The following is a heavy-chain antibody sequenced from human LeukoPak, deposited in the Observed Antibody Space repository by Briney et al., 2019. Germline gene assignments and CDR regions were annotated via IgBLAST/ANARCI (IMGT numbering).Heavy chain of an antibody. J-gene: IGHJ3*02. CDR3: ARADRSVGYFDWLFAFDI. CDR1: GGSITSSSYY. Sequence: SETLSLTCSVSGGSITSSSYYWGWIRQPPEKGLEWIGSNYYTGGTYYSPSLKSRVTISVDTSKNQFSLKLSSVTAADTAVYYCARADRSVGYFDWLFAFDIWGQGTMVTVSS. V-gene: IGHV4-39*01. D-gene: IGHD3-9*01. CDR2: NYYTGGT.